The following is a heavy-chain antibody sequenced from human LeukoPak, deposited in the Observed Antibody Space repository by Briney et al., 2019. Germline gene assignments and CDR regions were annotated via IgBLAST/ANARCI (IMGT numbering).Heavy chain of an antibody. J-gene: IGHJ4*02. CDR1: GGTFSSYA. CDR3: ARAMSIAAAGDFDY. Sequence: AASVKVSCKASGGTFSSYAITWVRQAPGQGLEWMGGIIPIFGTANYAQKFQGRGTITTDESTSTAYMELSSLRSEDTAVYYCARAMSIAAAGDFDYWGQGTLVTVSS. CDR2: IIPIFGTA. D-gene: IGHD6-13*01. V-gene: IGHV1-69*05.